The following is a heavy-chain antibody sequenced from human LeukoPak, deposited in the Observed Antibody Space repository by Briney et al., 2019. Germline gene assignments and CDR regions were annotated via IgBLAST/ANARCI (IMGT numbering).Heavy chain of an antibody. J-gene: IGHJ6*02. CDR3: ARDMTYYYGSGSSYGMDV. Sequence: ASVKVSCKASGYTFTGYYMHWVRQAPGQGLEWTGWINPDNGGTNYAQKFQGRVTMTRDTSISTAYMELSRLRSDDTAVYYCARDMTYYYGSGSSYGMDVWGQGTTVTVSS. CDR2: INPDNGGT. D-gene: IGHD3-10*01. CDR1: GYTFTGYY. V-gene: IGHV1-2*02.